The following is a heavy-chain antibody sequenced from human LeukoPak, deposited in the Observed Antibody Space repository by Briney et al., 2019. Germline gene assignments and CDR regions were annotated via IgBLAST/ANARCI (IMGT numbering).Heavy chain of an antibody. Sequence: PGGSLRLSCAASGFTFSSYAMHWVRQAPGKGLEWVAVISYDGSNKYYADSVKGRFTISRDNSKNTLYLQMNSLRAEDTAVYYCARVLDTMIVVVIGYWGQGTLVTVSS. J-gene: IGHJ4*02. CDR3: ARVLDTMIVVVIGY. V-gene: IGHV3-30-3*01. CDR1: GFTFSSYA. CDR2: ISYDGSNK. D-gene: IGHD3-22*01.